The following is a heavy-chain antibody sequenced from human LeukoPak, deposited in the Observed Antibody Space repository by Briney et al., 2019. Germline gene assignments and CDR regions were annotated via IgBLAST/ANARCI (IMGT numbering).Heavy chain of an antibody. CDR3: ASRYDYTKEGYYYYYMDV. V-gene: IGHV1-69*05. Sequence: SVKVSCKASGGTFSSYAISWVRQAPGQGLEWTGRIIPIFGTANYAQKFQGRVTITTDESTSTAYMELSSLRSEDTAVYYCASRYDYTKEGYYYYYMDVWGKGTTVTVSS. CDR2: IIPIFGTA. CDR1: GGTFSSYA. D-gene: IGHD3-22*01. J-gene: IGHJ6*03.